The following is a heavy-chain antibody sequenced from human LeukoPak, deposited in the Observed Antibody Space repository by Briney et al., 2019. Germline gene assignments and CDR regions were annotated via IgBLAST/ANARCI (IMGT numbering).Heavy chain of an antibody. Sequence: GASVKVSCKVSGYTLTELSMHWVRQAPGKGLEWMGGFDPEDGETIYAQKFQGRVTMTEDTSTDTAYMEPSSLGSEDTAVYYCATLRITMVRGTSGHNWFDPWGQGTLVTVSS. CDR2: FDPEDGET. CDR1: GYTLTELS. D-gene: IGHD3-10*01. CDR3: ATLRITMVRGTSGHNWFDP. J-gene: IGHJ5*02. V-gene: IGHV1-24*01.